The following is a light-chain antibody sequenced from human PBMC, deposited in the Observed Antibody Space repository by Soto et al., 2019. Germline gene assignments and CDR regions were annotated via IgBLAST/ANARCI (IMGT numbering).Light chain of an antibody. J-gene: IGLJ2*01. Sequence: QSALTQPASVTVSPGQSITISCTGSSSDVGTYDYVSWYQQHPGKAPKLMIYEVNNRPSGVSDRFSGSKSGNTASLTISGLQPEDEADYYGNSHTTNRSLGFCGGTKLTVL. CDR1: SSDVGTYDY. V-gene: IGLV2-14*01. CDR2: EVN. CDR3: NSHTTNRSLG.